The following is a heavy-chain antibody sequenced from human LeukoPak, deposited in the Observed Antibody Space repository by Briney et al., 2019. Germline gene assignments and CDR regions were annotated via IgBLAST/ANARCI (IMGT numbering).Heavy chain of an antibody. J-gene: IGHJ4*02. Sequence: PGGSLRLSCAASGFTFSSYEMNWVRQAPGKGLEWVSYISSSGSTIYYADSVKGRFTISRDNAKNSLYRQMNSLRAEDTAVYYRAREQLLWFGELLGAFDYWGQGTLVTVSS. CDR2: ISSSGSTI. D-gene: IGHD3-10*01. CDR3: AREQLLWFGELLGAFDY. CDR1: GFTFSSYE. V-gene: IGHV3-48*03.